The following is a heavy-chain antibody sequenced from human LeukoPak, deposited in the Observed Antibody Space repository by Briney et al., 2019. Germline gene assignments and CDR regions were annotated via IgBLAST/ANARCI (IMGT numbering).Heavy chain of an antibody. V-gene: IGHV5-51*01. CDR3: ARHPGSGSYLPYFDY. J-gene: IGHJ4*02. D-gene: IGHD1-26*01. CDR2: IYPGDSDT. CDR1: GYRFTSYW. Sequence: GESLKISCKGSGYRFTSYWIGWVRQMPGKGLEWMGIIYPGDSDTRYSPSFQGQVTISADKSISTAYLQWSSLKASDTAMYYCARHPGSGSYLPYFDYWGQGTLVTVSS.